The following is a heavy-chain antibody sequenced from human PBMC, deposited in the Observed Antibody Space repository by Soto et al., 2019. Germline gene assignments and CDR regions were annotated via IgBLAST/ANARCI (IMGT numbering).Heavy chain of an antibody. D-gene: IGHD3-22*01. CDR1: GFTFSSYG. J-gene: IGHJ3*02. V-gene: IGHV3-33*01. CDR3: ARSSYYDSSGTSGAGAFDI. CDR2: IWYDGINK. Sequence: QVQLVESGGGVVQPGRSLRLSCAASGFTFSSYGMHWVRQAPGKGLEWGAVIWYDGINKYYADSVKGRFTISRDNSKNTLYRQMNSMRAEHTAVYYCARSSYYDSSGTSGAGAFDIWGQGTMVTVSS.